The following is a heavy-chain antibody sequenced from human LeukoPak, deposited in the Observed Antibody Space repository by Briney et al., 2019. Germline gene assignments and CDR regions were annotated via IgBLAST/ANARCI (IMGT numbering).Heavy chain of an antibody. CDR3: ARSPYNWNDSPPTRCWFDP. CDR1: GYTFTSYG. CDR2: ISAYNGNT. Sequence: GASVKVSCKASGYTFTSYGISWVRQAPGQGLEWMGWISAYNGNTNYAQKLQGRVTMTTDTSTSTAYMELRSLRSDDTAVYYCARSPYNWNDSPPTRCWFDPWGQGTLVTVSS. V-gene: IGHV1-18*01. D-gene: IGHD1-20*01. J-gene: IGHJ5*02.